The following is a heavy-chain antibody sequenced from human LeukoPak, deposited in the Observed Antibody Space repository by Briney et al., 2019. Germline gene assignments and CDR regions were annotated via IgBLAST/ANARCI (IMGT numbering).Heavy chain of an antibody. Sequence: PGGSLRLSCAASGFTLSSYSMNWVRQAPGKGLEWVSSISSSSSYIYYADSVKGRFTISRDNAKNSLYLQMNSLRAEDTAVYYCARDKNEGYYDFWSGQFDYWGQGTLVTVSS. CDR3: ARDKNEGYYDFWSGQFDY. V-gene: IGHV3-21*01. D-gene: IGHD3-3*01. CDR2: ISSSSSYI. CDR1: GFTLSSYS. J-gene: IGHJ4*02.